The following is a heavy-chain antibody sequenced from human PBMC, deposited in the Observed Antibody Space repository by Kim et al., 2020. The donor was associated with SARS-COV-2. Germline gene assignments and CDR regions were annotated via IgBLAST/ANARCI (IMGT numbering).Heavy chain of an antibody. J-gene: IGHJ6*02. V-gene: IGHV3-48*03. CDR2: ISSSGSTI. CDR1: GFTFSSYE. Sequence: GGSLRLSCAASGFTFSSYEMNWVRQAPGKGLEWVSYISSSGSTIYYADSVKGRFTISRDNAKNSLYLQMNSLRAEDTAVYYCARHNKEYYYYGMDVWGQGTTVTVSS. D-gene: IGHD1-20*01. CDR3: ARHNKEYYYYGMDV.